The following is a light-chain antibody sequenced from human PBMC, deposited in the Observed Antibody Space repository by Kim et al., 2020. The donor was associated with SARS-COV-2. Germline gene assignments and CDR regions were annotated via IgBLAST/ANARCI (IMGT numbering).Light chain of an antibody. Sequence: QSITISCTGTRSDLGTYNLVSFYQQPPGKAPKLMIYEVVKRPSGISNRFSGSTSGNTASLTISGLHAEDEADYYCCSYAGRSTYVFGTGPKFTVL. J-gene: IGLJ1*01. CDR3: CSYAGRSTYV. V-gene: IGLV2-23*02. CDR1: RSDLGTYNL. CDR2: EVV.